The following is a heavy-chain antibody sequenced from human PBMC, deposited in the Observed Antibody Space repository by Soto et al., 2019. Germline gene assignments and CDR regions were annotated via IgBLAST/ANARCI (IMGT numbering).Heavy chain of an antibody. Sequence: ASVKVSCKASGGTFSSYAISWVRQAPGQGLEWMGGIIPIFGTANYAQKFQGRVTITADESTSTAYMELSSLRSEDTAVYYCARDSGTYYDFWSGYYTDYYYYGMDVWGQGTTVTVSS. CDR3: ARDSGTYYDFWSGYYTDYYYYGMDV. CDR2: IIPIFGTA. J-gene: IGHJ6*02. D-gene: IGHD3-3*01. V-gene: IGHV1-69*13. CDR1: GGTFSSYA.